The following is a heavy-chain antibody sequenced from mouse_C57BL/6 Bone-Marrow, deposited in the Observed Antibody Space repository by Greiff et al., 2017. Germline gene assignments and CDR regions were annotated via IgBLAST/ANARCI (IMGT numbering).Heavy chain of an antibody. V-gene: IGHV1-26*01. CDR1: GNPLPNTY. CDR3: ARGGYDGYPAWFAY. CDR2: INPNNGGT. J-gene: IGHJ3*01. D-gene: IGHD2-3*01. Sequence: FHPHQLGPDLLNPGPSVKISFKASGNPLPNTYMNWVKQSNGKSLEWIGDINPNNGGTSYNQKFKGKATLTVDKSSSTAYMELRSLTSEDSAVYYCARGGYDGYPAWFAYWGQGTLVTVSA.